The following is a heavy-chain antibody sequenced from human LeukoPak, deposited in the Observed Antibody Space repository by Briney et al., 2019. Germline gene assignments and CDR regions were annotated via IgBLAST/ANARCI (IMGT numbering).Heavy chain of an antibody. D-gene: IGHD1-26*01. J-gene: IGHJ6*03. CDR1: GFTFNTYW. CDR2: INHDGRTT. Sequence: GGSLRLSCAASGFTFNTYWMHWVRQAPGKGLVWVSHINHDGRTTNYADSVKGRFTISRDNAKNTLYLQMNSLRAEDTAVYYCARVAVGPTSYYYYYMDVWGKGTTVTVSS. CDR3: ARVAVGPTSYYYYYMDV. V-gene: IGHV3-74*01.